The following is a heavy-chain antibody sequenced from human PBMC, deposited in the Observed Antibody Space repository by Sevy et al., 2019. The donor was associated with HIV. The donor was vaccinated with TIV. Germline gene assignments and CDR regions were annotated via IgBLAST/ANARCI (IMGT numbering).Heavy chain of an antibody. V-gene: IGHV4-34*01. CDR3: ARVRRYYDFWSGYSSRFDY. J-gene: IGHJ4*02. D-gene: IGHD3-3*01. CDR1: GGSFSGYY. Sequence: SETLSLTCAVYGGSFSGYYWSWIRQPPGKGLEWIGEINHSGSTNYNPSLKSRVTISVDTSKNQFSLKLSSVTAADTDVYYCARVRRYYDFWSGYSSRFDYWGQGTLVTVSS. CDR2: INHSGST.